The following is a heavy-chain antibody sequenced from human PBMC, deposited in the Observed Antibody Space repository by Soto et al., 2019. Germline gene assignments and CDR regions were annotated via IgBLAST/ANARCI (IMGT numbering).Heavy chain of an antibody. CDR2: ITWNSRVL. Sequence: EVQLVESGGRLVQPGRSLRLSCVGTGLNFDDFAMHWVRQAPGKGLEWVSGITWNSRVLAYADSVKGRFTISRDNARNSVYLQMDSLRDEVTALYYCAKGRYDFWSPDSFDSWGQGTLVTVSS. V-gene: IGHV3-9*01. CDR3: AKGRYDFWSPDSFDS. D-gene: IGHD3-3*01. J-gene: IGHJ4*02. CDR1: GLNFDDFA.